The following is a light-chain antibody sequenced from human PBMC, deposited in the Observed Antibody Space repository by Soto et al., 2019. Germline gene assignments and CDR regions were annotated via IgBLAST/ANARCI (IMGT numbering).Light chain of an antibody. V-gene: IGKV3-20*01. CDR3: QQYGSSRT. Sequence: EIVLTQSPGTLSLSPGERSTLSCIASQSVSSSYLAWYQQKPGQAPRLLIYGASSRATGIPDRFSGSGSGTDFTLTISRLEPEDFAVYYCQQYGSSRTFGQGTKV. CDR2: GAS. CDR1: QSVSSSY. J-gene: IGKJ1*01.